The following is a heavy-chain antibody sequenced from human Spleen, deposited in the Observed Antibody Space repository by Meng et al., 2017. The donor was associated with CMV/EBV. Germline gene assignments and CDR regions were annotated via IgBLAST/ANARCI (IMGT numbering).Heavy chain of an antibody. D-gene: IGHD2-2*01. CDR1: GFTFSRYS. J-gene: IGHJ3*02. V-gene: IGHV3-21*01. Sequence: GESLKISCAASGFTFSRYSMNWVRQAPGKGLEWVSSISSSSSYIYYADSVKGRFTISRDNAKNSLYLQMNSLRAEDTAVYYCARERLYQPLWGDALDIWGQGTMVTVSS. CDR2: ISSSSSYI. CDR3: ARERLYQPLWGDALDI.